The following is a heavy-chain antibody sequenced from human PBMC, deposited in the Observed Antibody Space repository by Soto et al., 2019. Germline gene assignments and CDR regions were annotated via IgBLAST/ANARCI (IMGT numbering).Heavy chain of an antibody. CDR2: INAGNGNT. D-gene: IGHD3-10*01. CDR1: GYTFTSYA. V-gene: IGHV1-3*01. J-gene: IGHJ6*02. Sequence: GASVKVSCKASGYTFTSYAMHWVRQAPGQRLEWMGWINAGNGNTKYSQKFQGRVTITRDTSASTAYMELSSLRSEDTAVYYCARDLLLWFGELLFEEYYYGMDVWGQGTTVTVSS. CDR3: ARDLLLWFGELLFEEYYYGMDV.